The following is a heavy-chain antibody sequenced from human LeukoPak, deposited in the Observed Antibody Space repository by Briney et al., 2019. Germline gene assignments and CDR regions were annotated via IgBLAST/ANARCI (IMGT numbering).Heavy chain of an antibody. CDR2: IYYSGST. J-gene: IGHJ4*02. CDR1: GGSISSYY. D-gene: IGHD4-23*01. Sequence: SETLSLTCTVSGGSISSYYWSWIRQPPGKGLEWIGYIYYSGSTNYNPSLKSRVTISVDTSKNQFSLKLSSVTAADTAVYYCARGLPDGGSSFDYWGQGTLVTVSS. CDR3: ARGLPDGGSSFDY. V-gene: IGHV4-59*01.